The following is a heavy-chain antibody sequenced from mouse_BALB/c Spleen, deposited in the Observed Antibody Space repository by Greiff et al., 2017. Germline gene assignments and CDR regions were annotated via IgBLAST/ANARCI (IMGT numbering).Heavy chain of an antibody. CDR1: GFTFSSFG. J-gene: IGHJ4*01. D-gene: IGHD2-14*01. CDR2: ISSGSSTI. Sequence: EVQRVESGGGLVQPGGSRKLSCAASGFTFSSFGMHWVRQAPEKGLEWVAYISSGSSTIYYADTVKGRFTISRDNPKNTLFLQMTSLRSEDTAMYYCARTGVRNYAMDYWGQGTSVTVSS. V-gene: IGHV5-17*02. CDR3: ARTGVRNYAMDY.